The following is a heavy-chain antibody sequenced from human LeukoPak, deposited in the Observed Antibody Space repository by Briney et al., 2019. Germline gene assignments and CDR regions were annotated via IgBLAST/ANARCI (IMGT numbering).Heavy chain of an antibody. CDR3: ARIGYCSSTSCR. V-gene: IGHV4-59*11. D-gene: IGHD2-2*01. CDR2: IYYTGST. J-gene: IGHJ4*02. Sequence: SETLSLTCSVSGASLNYHYWNWIRQSPGKGLEWIGYIYYTGSTRYNPSLESRVTISLDTSKNLFSLKLSTVTAADTAVYYCARIGYCSSTSCRWGQGTLVTVSS. CDR1: GASLNYHY.